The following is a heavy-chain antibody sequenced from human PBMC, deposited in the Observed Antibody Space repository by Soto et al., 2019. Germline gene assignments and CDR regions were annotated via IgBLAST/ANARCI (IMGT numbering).Heavy chain of an antibody. J-gene: IGHJ4*02. CDR3: ARLEGLATISYYFDF. CDR1: GDSITRDKYY. V-gene: IGHV4-39*01. Sequence: QLQLQESGPGLVKPSETLSLTCSVSGDSITRDKYYWGWIRQPPGKGLEWIGSIYFRGNTYYNPSLQTRVTISLDKSKSQFSLKLNSVTAADSAVYFCARLEGLATISYYFDFWGQGALVTVSS. CDR2: IYFRGNT. D-gene: IGHD3-9*01.